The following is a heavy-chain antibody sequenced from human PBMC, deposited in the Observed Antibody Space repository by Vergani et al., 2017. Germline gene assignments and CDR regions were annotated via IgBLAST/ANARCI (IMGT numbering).Heavy chain of an antibody. D-gene: IGHD2-8*01. CDR3: ARSGYCAHGVCYMTYYYYMDV. J-gene: IGHJ6*03. CDR1: GFTLSSHA. CDR2: IWYDGSKE. Sequence: QVQLEESGGGVVQPGRSLRLSCAGSGFTLSSHAMHWVRQAPGTGLEWVAFIWYDGSKEYYADSVMGRFTISRDNSKNTLYLQMNNLRAADTAVYYCARSGYCAHGVCYMTYYYYMDVWGKGTAVTVSS. V-gene: IGHV3-33*01.